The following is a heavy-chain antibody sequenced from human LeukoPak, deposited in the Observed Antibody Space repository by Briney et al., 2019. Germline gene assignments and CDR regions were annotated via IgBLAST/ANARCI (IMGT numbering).Heavy chain of an antibody. J-gene: IGHJ6*02. CDR2: IYTSGST. D-gene: IGHD1-26*01. Sequence: SKTLSLTCTVSGGSISSYYWSWIRQPAGKGLEWIGRIYTSGSTNYNPSLKSRVTMSVDTSKNQFSLKLSSVTAADTAVYYCARDGGGSYYDYYYYGMDVWGQGTTVTVSS. CDR3: ARDGGGSYYDYYYYGMDV. V-gene: IGHV4-4*07. CDR1: GGSISSYY.